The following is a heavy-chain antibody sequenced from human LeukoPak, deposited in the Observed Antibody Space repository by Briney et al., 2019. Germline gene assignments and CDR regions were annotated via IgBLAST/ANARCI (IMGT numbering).Heavy chain of an antibody. Sequence: SVKVSCKASGGTFSSYAISWVRQAPGQGLEWMGRIIPILGIANYAQKFQGRVTITADKSTSTAYMELSSLRSEDTAVYYCASSGYYFDAFDIWGQGTMVTVSS. CDR1: GGTFSSYA. V-gene: IGHV1-69*04. J-gene: IGHJ3*02. D-gene: IGHD3-22*01. CDR3: ASSGYYFDAFDI. CDR2: IIPILGIA.